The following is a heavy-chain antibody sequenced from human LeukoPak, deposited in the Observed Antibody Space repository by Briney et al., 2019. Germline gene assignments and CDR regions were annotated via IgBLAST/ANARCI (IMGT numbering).Heavy chain of an antibody. J-gene: IGHJ4*02. Sequence: ASVKVSCKASGGTFSSYAISWVRQAPGQRLEWMGWINAGNGNTKYSQKFQGRVTITRDTSASTAYMELSSLRSEDTAVYYCAREPYCGGDCYLPLPEFDYWGQGTLVTVSS. V-gene: IGHV1-3*01. CDR3: AREPYCGGDCYLPLPEFDY. D-gene: IGHD2-21*02. CDR1: GGTFSSYA. CDR2: INAGNGNT.